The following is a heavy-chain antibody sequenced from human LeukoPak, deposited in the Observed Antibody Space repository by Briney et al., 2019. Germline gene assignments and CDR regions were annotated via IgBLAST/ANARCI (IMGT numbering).Heavy chain of an antibody. CDR3: ATDGGPGYSSSWYLY. J-gene: IGHJ4*02. D-gene: IGHD6-13*01. CDR1: GYSISIGYY. Sequence: PSETLSLTCTVSGYSISIGYYWGWIRQPPGKGLEWIGSIYHSGSTYYNPSLKSRVTLSVDKSKNQFSLKLSSATAADTAVYYCATDGGPGYSSSWYLYWGQGTLVTVSS. V-gene: IGHV4-38-2*02. CDR2: IYHSGST.